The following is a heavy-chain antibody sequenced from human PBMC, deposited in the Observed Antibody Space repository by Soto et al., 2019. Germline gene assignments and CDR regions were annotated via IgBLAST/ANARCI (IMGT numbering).Heavy chain of an antibody. CDR3: ARGGDYYGSWSYYPIWYYYGMDV. D-gene: IGHD3-10*01. CDR2: IIPIFGTA. Sequence: SVKVSCKASGGTFSSYAISWVRQAPGQGLEWMGGIIPIFGTANYAQKFQGRVTITADESTSTAYMELSSLRSEDTAVYYCARGGDYYGSWSYYPIWYYYGMDVWGQGTTVTVSS. J-gene: IGHJ6*02. CDR1: GGTFSSYA. V-gene: IGHV1-69*13.